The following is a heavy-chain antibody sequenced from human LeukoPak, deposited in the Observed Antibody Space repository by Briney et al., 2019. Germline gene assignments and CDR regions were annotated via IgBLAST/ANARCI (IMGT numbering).Heavy chain of an antibody. CDR1: GGSFSNYY. CDR3: ARHRPYVWGRYREIDY. CDR2: INHSGST. J-gene: IGHJ4*02. D-gene: IGHD3-16*02. Sequence: KPSETLSLTCAVYGGSFSNYYWSWIRQPPGKGLEWIGEINHSGSTNCNPSLESRVTISVDTSKNQFSLKLSSVTAADTAVYYCARHRPYVWGRYREIDYWGQGTLVTVSS. V-gene: IGHV4-34*01.